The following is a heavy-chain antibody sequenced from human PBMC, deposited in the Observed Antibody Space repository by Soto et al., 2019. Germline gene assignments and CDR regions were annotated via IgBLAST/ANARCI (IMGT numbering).Heavy chain of an antibody. CDR2: VHDSWGS. Sequence: SETLSLTCTVSGGSISSYYWSWIRQPPGKGLEWIGYVHDSWGSHYNPSLKSRVAISVDTSKNQFSLKLSSVTAADTAVYYCVRENYFDYWGRGTLVTVS. CDR1: GGSISSYY. J-gene: IGHJ4*02. V-gene: IGHV4-59*12. CDR3: VRENYFDY.